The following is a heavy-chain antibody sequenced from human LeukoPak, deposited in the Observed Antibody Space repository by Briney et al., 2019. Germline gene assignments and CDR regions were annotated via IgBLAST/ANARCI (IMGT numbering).Heavy chain of an antibody. J-gene: IGHJ4*02. CDR2: IYYSGST. V-gene: IGHV4-59*01. Sequence: SETLSLTCTVSGGSISSYYWSWIRQPPGKGLEWIGYIYYSGSTNYNPSLKSRVTISVDTSKNQFSLKLSSVTAADTAVYYCARDEEYCSGGSCSYFDYWGQGTLVTVSS. CDR1: GGSISSYY. CDR3: ARDEEYCSGGSCSYFDY. D-gene: IGHD2-15*01.